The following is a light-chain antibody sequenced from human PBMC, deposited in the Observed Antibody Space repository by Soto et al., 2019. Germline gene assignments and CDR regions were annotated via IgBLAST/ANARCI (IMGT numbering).Light chain of an antibody. J-gene: IGLJ3*02. V-gene: IGLV2-14*01. CDR1: YTDVGGYNR. CDR3: VSYIESSLTHWV. CDR2: EVD. Sequence: QSALTQPASVSGSPGQSITISCTGTYTDVGGYNRISWYQHHAGKGPKMLIFEVDNRPSGISDRFSGSKSGDTASLTNSDLQAEDEADYYCVSYIESSLTHWVFGGGTKLTVL.